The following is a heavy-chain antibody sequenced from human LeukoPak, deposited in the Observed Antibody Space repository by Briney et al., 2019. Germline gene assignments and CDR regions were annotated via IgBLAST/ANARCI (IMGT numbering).Heavy chain of an antibody. CDR3: ARDPKYQLPSDDYFDS. CDR1: GFTFSIYA. J-gene: IGHJ4*02. Sequence: GGSLRLSCAASGFTFSIYAFHWVRQAPGKGLEWVAFISEDAGSNKYYADSVKGRFTISRDNSKNTLYLQMNSLRAEDTALYYCARDPKYQLPSDDYFDSWGQGTLVTVSS. D-gene: IGHD2-2*01. CDR2: ISEDAGSNK. V-gene: IGHV3-30-3*01.